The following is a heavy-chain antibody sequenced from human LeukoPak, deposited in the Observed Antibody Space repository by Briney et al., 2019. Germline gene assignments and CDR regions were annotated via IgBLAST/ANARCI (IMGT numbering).Heavy chain of an antibody. CDR3: SRDGGEGGNSAFDI. J-gene: IGHJ3*02. CDR2: IRRGANGYTT. D-gene: IGHD3-16*01. V-gene: IGHV3-72*01. Sequence: GGSLRLSCAASGLTFSDYILDWVRQAPGKGLEWVGRIRRGANGYTTEYAASVKGRFTISRDDSKNSLYLHMNSLKTEDTAVYHCSRDGGEGGNSAFDIWGQGTMVTVSS. CDR1: GLTFSDYI.